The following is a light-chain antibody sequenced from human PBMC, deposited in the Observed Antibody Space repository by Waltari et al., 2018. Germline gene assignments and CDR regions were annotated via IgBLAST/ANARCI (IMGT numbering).Light chain of an antibody. V-gene: IGLV3-21*03. Sequence: SYVLTQPPSVSVAPGKTARISCAGQNIRDKTVYWHQQKPGQAPVAVIYDSTVRPSGIPDRFSGSDPATLTIARVEAGDEADYYCQVWDDTRDQPVFGGGTRLTVL. CDR1: NIRDKT. J-gene: IGLJ2*01. CDR3: QVWDDTRDQPV. CDR2: DST.